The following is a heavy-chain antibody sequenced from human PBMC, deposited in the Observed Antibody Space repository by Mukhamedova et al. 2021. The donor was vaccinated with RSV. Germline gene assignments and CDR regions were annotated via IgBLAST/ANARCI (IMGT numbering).Heavy chain of an antibody. V-gene: IGHV3-74*01. Sequence: VHQAPGKGLVWVSRINSDGSSTSYADSVKGRFTISRDNAKNTLYLQMNSLRAEDTAVYYCSTLTGEYFDYWGQGTLVTVSS. CDR3: STLTGEYFDY. D-gene: IGHD3-10*01. CDR2: INSDGSST. J-gene: IGHJ4*02.